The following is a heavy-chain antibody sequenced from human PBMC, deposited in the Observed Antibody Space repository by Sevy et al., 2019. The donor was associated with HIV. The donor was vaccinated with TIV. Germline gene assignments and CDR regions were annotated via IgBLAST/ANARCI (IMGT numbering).Heavy chain of an antibody. CDR3: VRGNEFGAFDI. Sequence: GGSLRLSCAASGFTFSSYAMHWVRQAPGKGLEWVAVISYDGSNKYYADSVKGRFTISRDNSKNTLYLQMNSLRAEDTAVYYCVRGNEFGAFDIWGQGTMVTVSS. CDR1: GFTFSSYA. CDR2: ISYDGSNK. V-gene: IGHV3-30-3*01. J-gene: IGHJ3*02. D-gene: IGHD3-10*01.